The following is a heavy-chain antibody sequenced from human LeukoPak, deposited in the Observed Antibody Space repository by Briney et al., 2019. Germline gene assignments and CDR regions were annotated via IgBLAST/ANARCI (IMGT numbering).Heavy chain of an antibody. CDR3: ATDSNGWYSH. Sequence: PGGSLRLSCVVSGFTDSSSYMSWVRQAPGKGLEWVSVIYNGGRTFYTDSVKDRFTISRDNPTNTLYLQMNSLRLEDTAVYYCATDSNGWYSHWGQGTLVTVSS. J-gene: IGHJ4*02. CDR2: IYNGGRT. CDR1: GFTDSSSY. V-gene: IGHV3-66*01. D-gene: IGHD6-19*01.